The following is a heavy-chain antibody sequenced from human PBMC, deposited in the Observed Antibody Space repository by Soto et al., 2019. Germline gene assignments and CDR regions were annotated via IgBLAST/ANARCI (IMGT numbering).Heavy chain of an antibody. Sequence: QVQLVESGGGVVQPGRSLRLSCAASGFTFSSYGMHWVRQAPGKGLEWVAVISYDGSNKYYADSVKGRFTISRDNSKNTLYLQMNSLRAEDTAVYYCAKGGRGYSYGPQLDYWGQGTLVTVSS. CDR2: ISYDGSNK. J-gene: IGHJ4*02. D-gene: IGHD5-18*01. V-gene: IGHV3-30*18. CDR1: GFTFSSYG. CDR3: AKGGRGYSYGPQLDY.